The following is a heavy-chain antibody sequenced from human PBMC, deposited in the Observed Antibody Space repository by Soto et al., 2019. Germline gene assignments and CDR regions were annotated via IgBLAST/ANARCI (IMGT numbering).Heavy chain of an antibody. CDR2: ISAYNGNT. V-gene: IGHV1-18*01. Sequence: ASVKVSCKASGYTFTIYGISWVRQAPGQGLEWMGWISAYNGNTNYAQNLQGRVTMTTDTSTSTAYMELRSLRSDDTAVYYCARLLSTIFGVVIRAFDIWSRGTMVTVSS. J-gene: IGHJ3*02. D-gene: IGHD3-3*01. CDR3: ARLLSTIFGVVIRAFDI. CDR1: GYTFTIYG.